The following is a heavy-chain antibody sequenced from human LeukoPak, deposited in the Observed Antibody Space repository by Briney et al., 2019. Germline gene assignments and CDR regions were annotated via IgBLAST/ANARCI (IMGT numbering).Heavy chain of an antibody. Sequence: GGSLRLSCAASGFTFSSYGMHWVRQAPGKGLEWVAFIRYDGSNKYYADSVKGRFTISRDNSKNTLYLQMNSLRAEDTAVYYCARGYDSSGYYYYYFDYWGQGTLVTVSS. CDR2: IRYDGSNK. CDR3: ARGYDSSGYYYYYFDY. CDR1: GFTFSSYG. V-gene: IGHV3-30*02. J-gene: IGHJ4*02. D-gene: IGHD3-22*01.